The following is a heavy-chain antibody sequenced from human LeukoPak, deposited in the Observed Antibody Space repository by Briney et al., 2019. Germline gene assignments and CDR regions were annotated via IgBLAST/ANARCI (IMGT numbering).Heavy chain of an antibody. Sequence: PGGSLRLSCAVSGFTFNNAWMSWVRQAPGKGLEWVGRIKSKTDGGTTDYAAPVKGRFTISRDDSKNTLFLQMNSLKTEDTAVYYCTTVLTTDIEYHYHSTTYYPFFDYWGQGTLVTVSS. J-gene: IGHJ4*02. CDR1: GFTFNNAW. V-gene: IGHV3-15*01. CDR2: IKSKTDGGTT. CDR3: TTVLTTDIEYHYHSTTYYPFFDY. D-gene: IGHD3-22*01.